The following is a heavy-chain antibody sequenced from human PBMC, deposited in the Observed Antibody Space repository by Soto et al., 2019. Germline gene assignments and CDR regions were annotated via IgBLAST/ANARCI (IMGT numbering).Heavy chain of an antibody. Sequence: EVVLLQSGGGVVQPGGSLKLSCAASGFTFDIYALTWVRQAPGRGLEWVSNIRGSGDDTYHADSVKGRFTISRDISKNTLYLQMNSLKAEDTAVYYCAKALGRGLIRPLNDWGQGTLVTVSS. CDR1: GFTFDIYA. CDR3: AKALGRGLIRPLND. CDR2: IRGSGDDT. V-gene: IGHV3-23*01. D-gene: IGHD3-10*01. J-gene: IGHJ1*01.